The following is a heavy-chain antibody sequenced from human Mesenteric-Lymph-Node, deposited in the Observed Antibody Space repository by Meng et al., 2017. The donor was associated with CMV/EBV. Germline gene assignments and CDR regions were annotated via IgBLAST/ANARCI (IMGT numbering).Heavy chain of an antibody. Sequence: GGSLRLSCTASGFTFSSHAIHWVRQAPGRGLEWVAFISYDGNTKFYADSVKGRFTISRDNSKNTLALQMNSLRLEDTALYHCARDVSTYYSFDSWGQGTLVTVSS. V-gene: IGHV3-30-3*01. J-gene: IGHJ4*02. D-gene: IGHD2/OR15-2a*01. CDR1: GFTFSSHA. CDR3: ARDVSTYYSFDS. CDR2: ISYDGNTK.